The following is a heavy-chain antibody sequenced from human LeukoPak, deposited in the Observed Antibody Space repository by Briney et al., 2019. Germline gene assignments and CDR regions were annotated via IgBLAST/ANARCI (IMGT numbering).Heavy chain of an antibody. J-gene: IGHJ3*02. CDR2: ISYDGSKK. D-gene: IGHD6-19*01. Sequence: PGRSLRLSCAAPGFTFSSYAMHWVRQAPGKGLEWVAVISYDGSKKYYADSVKGRFTISRDNSKNTLYLQMNSLRAEDTAVYYCAKDSSGWYDGAFDIWGQGTMVTVSS. CDR3: AKDSSGWYDGAFDI. V-gene: IGHV3-30*04. CDR1: GFTFSSYA.